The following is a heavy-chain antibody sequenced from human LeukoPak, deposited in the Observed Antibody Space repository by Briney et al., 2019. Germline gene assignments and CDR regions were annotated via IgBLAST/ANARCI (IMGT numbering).Heavy chain of an antibody. J-gene: IGHJ5*02. V-gene: IGHV3-53*01. Sequence: GGSLRLSCAASGFTVSSTYMSWVRQAPGKGLEWVSVIYSGGSTYYADSVKGRLTISRDNSKNTFYLQMNSLRAEDTAVYYCARGVSYGSGSYIGDPWGQGTLVTVPS. CDR2: IYSGGST. CDR3: ARGVSYGSGSYIGDP. D-gene: IGHD3-10*01. CDR1: GFTVSSTY.